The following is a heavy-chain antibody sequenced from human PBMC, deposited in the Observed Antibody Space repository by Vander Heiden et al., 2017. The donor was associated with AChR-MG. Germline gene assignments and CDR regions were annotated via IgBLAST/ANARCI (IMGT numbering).Heavy chain of an antibody. V-gene: IGHV1-69*06. Sequence: QMPLVPSGAEVQKPGSSVKASCQASGGTFRRYSITWVRQADGQGLEWMGGITPMFGSATYARKFQGRVTITADTSTSTVYMEVSSLSSEDTAVYYCARDQECKNGVCHLWYLDLWGRGTLVTVSS. D-gene: IGHD2-8*01. CDR1: GGTFRRYS. CDR3: ARDQECKNGVCHLWYLDL. J-gene: IGHJ2*01. CDR2: ITPMFGSA.